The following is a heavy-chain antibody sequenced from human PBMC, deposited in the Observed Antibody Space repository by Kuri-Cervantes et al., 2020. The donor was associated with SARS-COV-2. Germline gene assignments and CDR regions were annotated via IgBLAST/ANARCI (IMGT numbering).Heavy chain of an antibody. CDR1: GGTFSSYA. J-gene: IGHJ6*03. V-gene: IGHV1-69*13. Sequence: SVKVSCKASGGTFSSYAVSWLRQAPGQGLVWMGGIIPIFGTPNYAPKFQGRITITADESTSSAYMEPSSLRSDDTAVYYCALGYWGSGYPRYYYYMDVWGKGTTVTVSS. CDR3: ALGYWGSGYPRYYYYMDV. D-gene: IGHD5-12*01. CDR2: IIPIFGTP.